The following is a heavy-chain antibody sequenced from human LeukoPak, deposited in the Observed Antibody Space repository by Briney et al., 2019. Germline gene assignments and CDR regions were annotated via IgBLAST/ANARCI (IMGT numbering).Heavy chain of an antibody. V-gene: IGHV1-2*02. CDR3: ARQGALVKGIDY. D-gene: IGHD6-13*01. Sequence: GATVKVSCKSSGYTFTGYYMHRLRQPPGHGLERMGGINPDSGVTNYAQKFQGRVTMTRDTSISTVYMELSRLRSDDTAVYYCARQGALVKGIDYWGQGTLVTVSS. CDR2: INPDSGVT. J-gene: IGHJ4*02. CDR1: GYTFTGYY.